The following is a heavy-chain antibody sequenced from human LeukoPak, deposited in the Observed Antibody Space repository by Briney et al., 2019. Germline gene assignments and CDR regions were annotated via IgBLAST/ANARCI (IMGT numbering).Heavy chain of an antibody. D-gene: IGHD3-10*01. CDR2: IYPGDSDT. J-gene: IGHJ4*02. V-gene: IGHV5-51*01. CDR3: ARLSGSGGANFDY. CDR1: GYSFTSYW. Sequence: GESLKISCKGSGYSFTSYWIGWVRQMPGKGLEWMGVIYPGDSDTRYSPSFQGQVTTSADKSISTAHLQWSSLKASDTAMYYCARLSGSGGANFDYWGQGTLVTVSS.